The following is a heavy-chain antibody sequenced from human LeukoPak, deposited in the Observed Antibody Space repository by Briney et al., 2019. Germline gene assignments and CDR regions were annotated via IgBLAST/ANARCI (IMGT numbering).Heavy chain of an antibody. CDR3: ARDSPAYCSGGSCYNWYFDL. V-gene: IGHV4-4*02. D-gene: IGHD2-15*01. CDR2: ISHSGST. CDR1: GDSITNRNW. Sequence: PSETLSLTCAVSGDSITNRNWWNWVRPPPGKGLEWIGEISHSGSTNYNPSLKSRVTIDKSKNEFSLNLSSVTAAHTAVYYCARDSPAYCSGGSCYNWYFDLWGRGTLVSVSS. J-gene: IGHJ2*01.